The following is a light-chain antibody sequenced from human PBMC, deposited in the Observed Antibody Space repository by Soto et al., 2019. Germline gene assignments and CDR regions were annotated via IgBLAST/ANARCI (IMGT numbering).Light chain of an antibody. CDR1: QSLLSSDGDTF. Sequence: DVVMTQSPLSLPVTLGQPASISCRSSQSLLSSDGDTFLNWFHRRPGQSPRRLIYKVSNRDSGVPXRXXGSGSGTNFTLTISRVEAEDVGVYYCMQGTHWPPWTFGQGTKVEIK. CDR2: KVS. V-gene: IGKV2-30*01. CDR3: MQGTHWPPWT. J-gene: IGKJ1*01.